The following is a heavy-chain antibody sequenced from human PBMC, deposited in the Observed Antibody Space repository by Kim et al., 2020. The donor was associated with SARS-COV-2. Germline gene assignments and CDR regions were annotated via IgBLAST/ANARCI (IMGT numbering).Heavy chain of an antibody. CDR3: ARGLRASQQRGYFDY. Sequence: DAVKGRFTISRDNSKNTLYLQMNSLRAEDTAVYYCARGLRASQQRGYFDYWGQGTLVTVSS. V-gene: IGHV3-30*07. D-gene: IGHD6-13*01. J-gene: IGHJ4*02.